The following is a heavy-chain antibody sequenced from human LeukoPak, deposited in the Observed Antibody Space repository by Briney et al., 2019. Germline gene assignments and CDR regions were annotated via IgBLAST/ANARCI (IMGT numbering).Heavy chain of an antibody. D-gene: IGHD2-15*01. CDR2: ISSSGSTI. V-gene: IGHV3-48*03. Sequence: GGSLRLSCAASGFTFSSYEMNWVRQAPGKVLEWVSYISSSGSTIYYADSVKGRFTISRDNAKNSLYLQMNSLRAEDTAVYYCARGSLGVVVVAAVDYWGQGTLVTVSS. CDR3: ARGSLGVVVVAAVDY. CDR1: GFTFSSYE. J-gene: IGHJ4*02.